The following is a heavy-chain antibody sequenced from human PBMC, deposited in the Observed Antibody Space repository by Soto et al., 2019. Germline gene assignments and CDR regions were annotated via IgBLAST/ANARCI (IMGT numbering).Heavy chain of an antibody. CDR2: IGPDGTST. D-gene: IGHD6-19*01. V-gene: IGHV3-74*01. J-gene: IGHJ5*02. CDR1: GVTFRDYW. Sequence: PVGSLRLSCAVSGVTFRDYWMHWVRQVPGKGLLWVSRIGPDGTSTKYADSVKGRFTISRSNPENTLYLQMSSLRAEDTGVYYCVREVIAVLGSIRWFDPWGQGTLVTVSS. CDR3: VREVIAVLGSIRWFDP.